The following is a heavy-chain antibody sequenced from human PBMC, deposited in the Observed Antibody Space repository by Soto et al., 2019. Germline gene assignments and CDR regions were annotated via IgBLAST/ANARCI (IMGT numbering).Heavy chain of an antibody. Sequence: QLQLQESGPGLVKPSETLSLPCTVSGGSISSSSYYWGWIRQPPGKGLEWSGGIYYSGSTYYNPSIKSRVTIAVDTSKNQSSLKLSSVTAADTAVYYCARHLFTDILTCYPNNWVDPWGQGTLVTVSS. J-gene: IGHJ5*02. CDR1: GGSISSSSYY. V-gene: IGHV4-39*01. CDR2: IYYSGST. CDR3: ARHLFTDILTCYPNNWVDP. D-gene: IGHD3-9*01.